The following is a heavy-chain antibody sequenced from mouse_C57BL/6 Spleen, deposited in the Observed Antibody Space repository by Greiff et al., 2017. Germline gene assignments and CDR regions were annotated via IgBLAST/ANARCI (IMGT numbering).Heavy chain of an antibody. D-gene: IGHD2-5*01. Sequence: VQLQQSGAELVRPGTSVKVSCKASGYAFTNYLIEWVKQRPGQGLEWIGVINPGSGGTNYNEKFKGKATLTADKSSSTAYMQLSSLTSEDSAVCFCADYYSNCGFAYWGQGTLVTVSA. J-gene: IGHJ3*01. V-gene: IGHV1-54*01. CDR2: INPGSGGT. CDR3: ADYYSNCGFAY. CDR1: GYAFTNYL.